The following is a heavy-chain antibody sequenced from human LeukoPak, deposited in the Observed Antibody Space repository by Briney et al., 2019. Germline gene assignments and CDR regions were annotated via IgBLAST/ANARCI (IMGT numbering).Heavy chain of an antibody. CDR3: ARDLGIAATTDY. CDR1: GGSISSSGYY. Sequence: ASETLSLTCTVSGGSISSSGYYWGWVRQPPGKGLEWIGSIYNSGSTYYNPSLKSRVTISVDTSKNQFSLKLSSVTAADTAVYYCARDLGIAATTDYWGQGTLVTVSS. CDR2: IYNSGST. J-gene: IGHJ4*02. D-gene: IGHD6-13*01. V-gene: IGHV4-39*07.